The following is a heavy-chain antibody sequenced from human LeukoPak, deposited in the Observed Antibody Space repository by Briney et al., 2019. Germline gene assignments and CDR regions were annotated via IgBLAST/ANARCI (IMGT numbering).Heavy chain of an antibody. J-gene: IGHJ1*01. CDR2: ISTSGRAI. CDR1: GFTFSNYN. V-gene: IGHV3-21*05. Sequence: GGSLRLSCAASGFTFSNYNMNWVRQAPGKGLEWVSYISTSGRAIFYADSVKGRFTISRDNAKNSLYLQMNSLRAEDTAVYYCARDRYYYDSSGYYPLEGFQHWGQGTLVTVSS. CDR3: ARDRYYYDSSGYYPLEGFQH. D-gene: IGHD3-22*01.